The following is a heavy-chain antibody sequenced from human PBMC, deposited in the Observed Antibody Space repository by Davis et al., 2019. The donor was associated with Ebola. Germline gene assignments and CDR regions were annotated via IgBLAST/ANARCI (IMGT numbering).Heavy chain of an antibody. D-gene: IGHD3-9*01. CDR2: ISYTGTT. V-gene: IGHV4-59*02. CDR3: ARGARTDWFLKPCDS. CDR1: GGSVNNDF. Sequence: PSETLSLTCTVSGGSVNNDFWSWIRQSPGKGLEWIGFISYTGTTNYNSSLKSRVTISVDTSKNQFSLKLSSVTAADTAIYYCARGARTDWFLKPCDSWGQGTLVTVSS. J-gene: IGHJ4*02.